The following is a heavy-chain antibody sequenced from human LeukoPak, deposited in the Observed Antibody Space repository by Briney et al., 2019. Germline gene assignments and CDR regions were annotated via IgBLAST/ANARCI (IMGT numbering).Heavy chain of an antibody. CDR1: GYTFTSYG. V-gene: IGHV1-18*01. CDR2: ISAYNGNT. J-gene: IGHJ3*02. Sequence: GASVKVSCKASGYTFTSYGISWVRQAPGQGLEWMGWISAYNGNTNYAQKLQGRVTMTTDTSTSTAYMELRSLRSDDTAVYYCASLEDDSSGYPHDAFDIWGQGTMVTVSS. CDR3: ASLEDDSSGYPHDAFDI. D-gene: IGHD3-22*01.